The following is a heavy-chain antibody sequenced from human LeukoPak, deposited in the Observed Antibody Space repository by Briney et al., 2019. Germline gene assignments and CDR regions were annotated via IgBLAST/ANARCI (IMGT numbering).Heavy chain of an antibody. D-gene: IGHD6-13*01. CDR1: GYTFINFA. Sequence: VASVKVSCKASGYTFINFAINWGRLAPGQRPEWMGWINAGNGNTKYSQKFQGRVTITRDTSASTAYMELSSLTSEDTAVYYCAGGPRAAADDYWGQGTLVTVSS. CDR3: AGGPRAAADDY. CDR2: INAGNGNT. V-gene: IGHV1-3*01. J-gene: IGHJ4*02.